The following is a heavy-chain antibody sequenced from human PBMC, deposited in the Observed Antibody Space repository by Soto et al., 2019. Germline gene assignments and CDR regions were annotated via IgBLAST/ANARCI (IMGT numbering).Heavy chain of an antibody. Sequence: QVQLVQSGAEVKKPGASVKVSCKASGYTFTSYTIHWVRQAPGQGLEWMGWINAGNGNTQSSQKFEDRVTISRDTSASTFEMGLPSLRSEDTVFFYCARILAWVVDGIRAWGYWGRETWVTV. CDR3: ARILAWVVDGIRAWGY. D-gene: IGHD2-8*02. CDR2: INAGNGNT. V-gene: IGHV1-3*01. CDR1: GYTFTSYT. J-gene: IGHJ4*02.